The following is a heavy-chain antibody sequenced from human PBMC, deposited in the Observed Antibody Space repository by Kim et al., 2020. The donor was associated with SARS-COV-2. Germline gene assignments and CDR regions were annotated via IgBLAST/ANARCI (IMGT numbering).Heavy chain of an antibody. J-gene: IGHJ4*02. V-gene: IGHV4-34*01. CDR1: GGSFSDYY. CDR3: VRGPQVIPAALWRRDFDY. D-gene: IGHD2-2*01. CDR2: VNHSGST. Sequence: SETLSLTCAVYGGSFSDYYWTWIRQPPGKGLEWIGEVNHSGSTNYNPSLKSRLTLSAEKSKNQISLKLTSLTAADTAVYYCVRGPQVIPAALWRRDFDYWGQGTLVTVSS.